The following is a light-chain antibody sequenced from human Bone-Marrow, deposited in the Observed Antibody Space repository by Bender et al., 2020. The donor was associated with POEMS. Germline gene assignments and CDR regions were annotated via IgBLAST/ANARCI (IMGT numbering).Light chain of an antibody. Sequence: QSALTQPPSASGSPGQSVTISCTGASSDVGGYDYVSWYQQHPGEAPKLMIYDVDSRPLRISNRFSGSKSDNTASLTISGLQAEDEAGYYCWSYAGGIVVFGGGTKLTVL. V-gene: IGLV2-8*01. CDR2: DVD. CDR1: SSDVGGYDY. J-gene: IGLJ2*01. CDR3: WSYAGGIVV.